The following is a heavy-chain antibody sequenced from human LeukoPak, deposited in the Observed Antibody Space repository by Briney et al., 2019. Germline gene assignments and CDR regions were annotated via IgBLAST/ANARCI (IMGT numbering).Heavy chain of an antibody. Sequence: GGSLRLSCAVSGFTVSSNYMSWARQAPGKGLEWVSVIYTGDNTDYADSVKGRFTISRDHSKNTLYLQMNTLRTDDTAVYYCARRSDYFDYWGQGTLVTVSS. CDR1: GFTVSSNY. CDR3: ARRSDYFDY. CDR2: IYTGDNT. V-gene: IGHV3-53*05. J-gene: IGHJ4*02.